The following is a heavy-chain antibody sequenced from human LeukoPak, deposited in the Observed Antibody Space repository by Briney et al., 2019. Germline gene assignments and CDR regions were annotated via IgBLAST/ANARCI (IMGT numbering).Heavy chain of an antibody. J-gene: IGHJ6*02. Sequence: GGPLRLSCAASGFTFSSYSMNWVRQAPGKGLEWVSSISSSSSYIYYADSVKGRFTISRDNAKNSLYLQMNSLRAEDTAVYYCARAWDYYGSGRFYFSVYGMDVWGQGTTVTVSS. CDR3: ARAWDYYGSGRFYFSVYGMDV. CDR1: GFTFSSYS. D-gene: IGHD3-10*01. CDR2: ISSSSSYI. V-gene: IGHV3-21*01.